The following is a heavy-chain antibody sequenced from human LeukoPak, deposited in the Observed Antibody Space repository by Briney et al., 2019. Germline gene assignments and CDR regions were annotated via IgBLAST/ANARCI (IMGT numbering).Heavy chain of an antibody. V-gene: IGHV4-39*02. CDR1: GDSIGSSHYY. CDR3: VRDYSNFVQGD. CDR2: IYSGGET. J-gene: IGHJ4*02. Sequence: SETLSLTCTVSGDSIGSSHYYWGWIRRSPGKGLEWIGSIYSGGETHYNPSLNSRVTIFLDTSKNRFSLNLISVTATDTAVYYCVRDYSNFVQGDWGQGTLVTVSS. D-gene: IGHD4-11*01.